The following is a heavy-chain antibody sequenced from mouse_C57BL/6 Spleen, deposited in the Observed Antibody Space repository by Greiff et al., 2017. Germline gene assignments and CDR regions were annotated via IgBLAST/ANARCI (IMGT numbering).Heavy chain of an antibody. CDR2: FYPGSGSI. CDR1: GYTFTEYT. Sequence: VQLQQSGAELVKPGASVKLSCKASGYTFTEYTIHWVKQRSGQGLEWIGWFYPGSGSIKYNEKFKDKATLTADKSSSTVYMELSRVTSDDSAVYFCAGHEEGLSSMDDWGQGTSVTVSS. J-gene: IGHJ4*01. CDR3: AGHEEGLSSMDD. D-gene: IGHD2-2*01. V-gene: IGHV1-62-2*01.